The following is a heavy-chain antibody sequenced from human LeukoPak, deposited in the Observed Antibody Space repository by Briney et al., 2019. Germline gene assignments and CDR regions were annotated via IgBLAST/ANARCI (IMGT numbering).Heavy chain of an antibody. CDR3: ARFEGFGELLTDY. CDR2: IYYSGST. V-gene: IGHV4-39*01. CDR1: GGSISSSSYY. J-gene: IGHJ4*02. D-gene: IGHD3-10*01. Sequence: PSETLSLTCTASGGSISSSSYYWGWIRQPPGKGLEWIGSIYYSGSTYYNPSLKSRVTISVDTSKNQFSLKLSSVTAADTAVYYCARFEGFGELLTDYWGQGTLVTVSS.